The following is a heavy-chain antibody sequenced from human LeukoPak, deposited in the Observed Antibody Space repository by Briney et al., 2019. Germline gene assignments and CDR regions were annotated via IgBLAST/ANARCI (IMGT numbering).Heavy chain of an antibody. J-gene: IGHJ1*01. CDR3: ARRRYYDSTGYLD. CDR1: GGSVSSSSYY. CDR2: IYRSGSI. D-gene: IGHD3-22*01. V-gene: IGHV4-39*01. Sequence: SETLSLTCTLSGGSVSSSSYYWGWIRQPPGKGLEWIGDIYRSGSIYYNPSLKSRASMSVDTSESQFSLELTSVTAADTAVYYCARRRYYDSTGYLDWGQGTLVTVSS.